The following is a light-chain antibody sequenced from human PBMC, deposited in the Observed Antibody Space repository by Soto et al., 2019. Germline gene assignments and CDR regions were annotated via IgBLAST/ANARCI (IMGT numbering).Light chain of an antibody. CDR1: QSISSW. CDR3: KQYSSYWT. V-gene: IGKV1-5*01. J-gene: IGKJ1*01. Sequence: DIQMTQSPSTLSASVGDRVTITCRASQSISSWLAWYQQKPGKAPKLLIYDASSLESGVPSRFSGSGSGTEFTLTISSLQPDDFATYYCKQYSSYWTFAQGNKVDIK. CDR2: DAS.